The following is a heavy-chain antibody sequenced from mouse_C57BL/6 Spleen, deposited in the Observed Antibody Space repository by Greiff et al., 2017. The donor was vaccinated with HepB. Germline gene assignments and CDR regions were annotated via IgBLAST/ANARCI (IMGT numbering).Heavy chain of an antibody. CDR3: ALTGTPDY. CDR2: IDPSDSYT. V-gene: IGHV1-50*01. D-gene: IGHD4-1*01. Sequence: VQLQQPGAELVKPGASVKLSCKASGYTFTSYWMQWVKQRPGQGLEWIGEIDPSDSYTNYNQKFKGKATLTVDTSSSTAYMQLSSLTSEDSAVYYCALTGTPDYWGQGTTLTVSS. J-gene: IGHJ2*01. CDR1: GYTFTSYW.